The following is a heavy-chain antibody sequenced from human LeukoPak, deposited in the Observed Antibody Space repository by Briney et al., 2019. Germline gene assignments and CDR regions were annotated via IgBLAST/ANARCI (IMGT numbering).Heavy chain of an antibody. D-gene: IGHD6-6*01. CDR3: ARGNPSSRGRNFDY. J-gene: IGHJ4*02. CDR2: INPNSGGT. V-gene: IGHV1-2*02. CDR1: GYTFTGYY. Sequence: ASVKVSCKASGYTFTGYYMHWVRQAPGQGLEWMGWINPNSGGTNYAQKFQGRVTMTRDTSISTAYMELSGLRSDDTAVYYCARGNPSSRGRNFDYWGQGTLVTVSS.